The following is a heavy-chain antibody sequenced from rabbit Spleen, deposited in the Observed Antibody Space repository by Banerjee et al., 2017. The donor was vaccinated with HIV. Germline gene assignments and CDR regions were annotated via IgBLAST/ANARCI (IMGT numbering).Heavy chain of an antibody. CDR1: GIDFSSWYY. Sequence: EESGGGLVKPGGTLTLTCKVSGIDFSSWYYMCWVRQAPGKGLEWIVCIDTGSSGFTYFASWAKGRFTISKTSSTTVTLQMTSLTAADTATYFCARDTGSSFSSYGMDLWGPGTLVTVS. D-gene: IGHD8-1*01. CDR3: ARDTGSSFSSYGMDL. J-gene: IGHJ6*01. CDR2: IDTGSSGFT. V-gene: IGHV1S40*01.